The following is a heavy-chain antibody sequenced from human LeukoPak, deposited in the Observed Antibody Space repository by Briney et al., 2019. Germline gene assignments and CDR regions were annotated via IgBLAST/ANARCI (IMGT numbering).Heavy chain of an antibody. CDR1: GGSFSGYY. CDR3: HGPFTMVRGVQDY. Sequence: PSETLSLTCAVYGGSFSGYYWSWIRQPPGKGLEWIGEINHSGSTNYNPSLKSRVTISVDTSKNQFSLKLSSVTAADTAVYYCHGPFTMVRGVQDYWGQGTLVTVSS. J-gene: IGHJ4*02. CDR2: INHSGST. D-gene: IGHD3-10*01. V-gene: IGHV4-34*01.